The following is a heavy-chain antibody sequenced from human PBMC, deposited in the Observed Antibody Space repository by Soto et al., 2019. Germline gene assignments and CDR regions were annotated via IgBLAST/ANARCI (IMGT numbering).Heavy chain of an antibody. J-gene: IGHJ6*02. Sequence: QVQLVESGGGVVQPGRSLRLSCAASGFTFSSYGMHWVRQAPGKGLEWVAVISYDGSNKYYADSVKGRFTISRDNSKNTLYLQMNSLRAEDTAVYYCAKDNDYDLYYYGMDVWGQGTTVTVSS. CDR1: GFTFSSYG. CDR2: ISYDGSNK. CDR3: AKDNDYDLYYYGMDV. D-gene: IGHD3-22*01. V-gene: IGHV3-30*18.